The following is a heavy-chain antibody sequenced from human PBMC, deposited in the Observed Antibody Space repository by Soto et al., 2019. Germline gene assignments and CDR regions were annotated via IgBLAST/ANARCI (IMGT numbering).Heavy chain of an antibody. D-gene: IGHD4-17*01. V-gene: IGHV3-30-3*01. CDR3: ARDPDYGDYEGGGGNWFDP. CDR1: GFTFSSYA. Sequence: GGSLRLSCAASGFTFSSYAMHWVRQAPGKGLEWVAVISYDGSNKYYADSVKGRFTISRDNSKNTLFLQMNSLRAEDTALYYCARDPDYGDYEGGGGNWFDPWGQGTLVTVSS. J-gene: IGHJ5*02. CDR2: ISYDGSNK.